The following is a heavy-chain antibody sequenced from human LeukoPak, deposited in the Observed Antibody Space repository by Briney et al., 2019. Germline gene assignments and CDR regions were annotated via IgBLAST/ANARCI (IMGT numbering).Heavy chain of an antibody. V-gene: IGHV3-7*01. CDR2: IKEDGSIE. Sequence: PGGSLRPSCVASGFTFSHYWMSWVRQAPGKGLEWVANIKEDGSIEDYVDSVKGRFTVSRDNAKNSLYLEMNSLRVEDTAVYYCVSQQVAPPWGQGTLVIVSS. D-gene: IGHD5-12*01. CDR3: VSQQVAPP. CDR1: GFTFSHYW. J-gene: IGHJ5*02.